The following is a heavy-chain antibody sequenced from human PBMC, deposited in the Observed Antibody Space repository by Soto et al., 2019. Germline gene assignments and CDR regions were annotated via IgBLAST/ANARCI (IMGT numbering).Heavy chain of an antibody. J-gene: IGHJ5*02. Sequence: QVQLVESGGGVVQPGRSLRLSCAASGFTFSSYGMHWVRQAPGKGLAWVAVIWYDGSNKYYADSVKGRFTISRDNSKNTLYLQMNSLRAEDTGVYYCARQSTGRYISGFDPWGQGTLVTVSS. CDR3: ARQSTGRYISGFDP. V-gene: IGHV3-33*01. D-gene: IGHD3-10*01. CDR2: IWYDGSNK. CDR1: GFTFSSYG.